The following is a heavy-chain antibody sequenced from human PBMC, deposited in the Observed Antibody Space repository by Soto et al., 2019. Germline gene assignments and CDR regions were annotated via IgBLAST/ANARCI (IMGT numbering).Heavy chain of an antibody. CDR3: ARDLDYDSSGCLDY. J-gene: IGHJ4*02. CDR1: GFTFSSYG. Sequence: GGSLRLSCAASGFTFSSYGMHWVRQAPGKGLVWVAVIWYYGSIKYYADSVKGRFTISRDNFKNTLYLQMNSLRAEDTAVYYCARDLDYDSSGCLDYWGQGTLVTVSS. D-gene: IGHD3-22*01. V-gene: IGHV3-33*01. CDR2: IWYYGSIK.